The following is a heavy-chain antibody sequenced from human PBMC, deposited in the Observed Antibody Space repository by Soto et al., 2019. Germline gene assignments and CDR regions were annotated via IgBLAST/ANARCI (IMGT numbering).Heavy chain of an antibody. V-gene: IGHV1-2*02. J-gene: IGHJ5*02. Sequence: GASVKVSCKASGFSFTGYYIHWLRQAPGQGLEWMGWINAHSGGTEYEQKFQGRVTLTRDTSIATAYLTLTSLTSDDTALYYCAKDLTRQLAYWLDPWGQGTQVTVSS. CDR2: INAHSGGT. CDR3: AKDLTRQLAYWLDP. D-gene: IGHD6-6*01. CDR1: GFSFTGYY.